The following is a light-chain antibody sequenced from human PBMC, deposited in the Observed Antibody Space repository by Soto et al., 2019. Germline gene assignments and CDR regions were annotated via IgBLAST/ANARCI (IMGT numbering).Light chain of an antibody. CDR3: QQYDSYSSGP. Sequence: DIQMTQSPSSVSASVGDRVTITCRASQGISSWLAWYQQKPGKPPKVLIYGASNLQSGVPPRFSGSGSGTDFTLTISNLQPDDFATYYCQQYDSYSSGPFGQGTKVDIK. J-gene: IGKJ1*01. CDR1: QGISSW. CDR2: GAS. V-gene: IGKV1D-16*01.